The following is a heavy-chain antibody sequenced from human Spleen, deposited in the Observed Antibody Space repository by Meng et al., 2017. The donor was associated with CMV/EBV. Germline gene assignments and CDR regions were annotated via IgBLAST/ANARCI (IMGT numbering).Heavy chain of an antibody. CDR3: ARHDYRNSWFDP. D-gene: IGHD4-11*01. Sequence: SETLSLTCAVYGGSFSGYYWSWIRQPPGKGLEWIGYISYSGSTYINLSLRSRVSISADTSTNQFSLKWSSVTAADTAVYYCARHDYRNSWFDPWGQGTLVTVSS. V-gene: IGHV4-34*01. CDR2: ISYSGST. J-gene: IGHJ5*02. CDR1: GGSFSGYY.